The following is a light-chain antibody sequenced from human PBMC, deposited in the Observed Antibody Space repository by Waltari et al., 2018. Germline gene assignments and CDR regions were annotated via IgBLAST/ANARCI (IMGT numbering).Light chain of an antibody. CDR3: QQYNIWPWT. CDR2: RAS. V-gene: IGKV3-15*01. CDR1: QRASTS. J-gene: IGKJ1*01. Sequence: ELVMTQSPATLSVSPGERASLSCRASQRASTSLAWYQQTPGQAPRLLIYRASTRAAGIPDRCSGSGSGTEFTLTISSLQSEDSAIYYCQQYNIWPWTFGQGTKVDIK.